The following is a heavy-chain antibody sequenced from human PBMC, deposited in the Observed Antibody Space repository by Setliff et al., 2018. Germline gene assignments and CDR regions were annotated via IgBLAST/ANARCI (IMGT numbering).Heavy chain of an antibody. Sequence: SETLSLTCTVSGGSLSADYYWSWVRQPAGKGLEWIGHVHPDGSTNYNPSLYSRLIISVDTSKNQFSLKLTSVTAADTAVYYCVRALLWSGEGRFDPWGQGTLVTVSS. D-gene: IGHD2-8*02. CDR3: VRALLWSGEGRFDP. CDR2: VHPDGST. CDR1: GGSLSADYY. V-gene: IGHV4-61*09. J-gene: IGHJ5*02.